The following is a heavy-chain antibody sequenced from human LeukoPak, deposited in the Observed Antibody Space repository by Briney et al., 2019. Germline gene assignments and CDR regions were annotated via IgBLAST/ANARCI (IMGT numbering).Heavy chain of an antibody. V-gene: IGHV3-20*04. CDR2: INWNSGST. CDR1: GFTFHDYG. Sequence: GGSLRLSCAASGFTFHDYGMSWVRQVPGKGLEWVSGINWNSGSTGYADSVKGRFTISRDNAKNSLYLQMNDLRAEDTALYYCARAKACGSTTCPCDIWGLGTMVTVSS. D-gene: IGHD2-2*01. J-gene: IGHJ3*02. CDR3: ARAKACGSTTCPCDI.